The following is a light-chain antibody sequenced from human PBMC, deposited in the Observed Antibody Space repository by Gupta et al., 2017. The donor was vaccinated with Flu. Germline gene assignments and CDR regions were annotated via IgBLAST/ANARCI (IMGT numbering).Light chain of an antibody. CDR2: KAS. J-gene: IGKJ1*01. V-gene: IGKV1-39*01. Sequence: DIQMTQSPSSLSASVGDRVAITCRTSQLINNYLNWYQQKPGKAPKLLIYKASTLQSGVPSRFSGSGSGTSFTLTITGLQPDEFATYYCQQTHNTPQTFGQGTRVDIK. CDR1: QLINNY. CDR3: QQTHNTPQT.